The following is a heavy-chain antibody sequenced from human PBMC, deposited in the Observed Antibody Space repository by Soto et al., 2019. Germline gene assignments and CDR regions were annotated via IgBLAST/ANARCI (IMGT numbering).Heavy chain of an antibody. D-gene: IGHD6-25*01. Sequence: QITLKESGPTLVKPTQTLTLTCTFSGFSLTTSGVAVGWIRQPPGKALEWLALVYWDEDKRCSPSLKSQLTITKATSKNPVVLTMTTMNPVDTPTSYGAHRPLRGPGQREYWFDPWGQGTMVTVSS. CDR3: AHRPLRGPGQREYWFDP. CDR1: GFSLTTSGVA. J-gene: IGHJ5*02. V-gene: IGHV2-5*02. CDR2: VYWDEDK.